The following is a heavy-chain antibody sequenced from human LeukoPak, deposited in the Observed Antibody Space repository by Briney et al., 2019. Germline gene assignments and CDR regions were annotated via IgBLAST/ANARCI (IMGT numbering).Heavy chain of an antibody. CDR1: GGSISSYY. D-gene: IGHD6-19*01. CDR2: IYYSGST. CDR3: ARDRLSSGWYSGFDY. V-gene: IGHV4-59*01. Sequence: SETLSLTCTVSGGSISSYYWSWIRQPPGKGLEWIGYIYYSGSTNYNPSLKSRVTISVDTSKNQFSLKLSSRTAADTAVYYCARDRLSSGWYSGFDYWGQGTLVTVSS. J-gene: IGHJ4*02.